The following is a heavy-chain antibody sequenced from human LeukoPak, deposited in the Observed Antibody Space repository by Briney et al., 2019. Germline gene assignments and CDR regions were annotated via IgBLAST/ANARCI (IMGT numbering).Heavy chain of an antibody. CDR3: AKASRQGAAASPLDY. V-gene: IGHV3-23*01. J-gene: IGHJ4*02. D-gene: IGHD6-25*01. Sequence: PGGSLRLSCAASGFTLSSNYMSWGRQAPGKGLEWVSAVGGDGGRTTYADAVTGRFTISSDNSKDTACLQTNSPRAEDTAVYYCAKASRQGAAASPLDYWGQGTLVTVSS. CDR1: GFTLSSNY. CDR2: VGGDGGRT.